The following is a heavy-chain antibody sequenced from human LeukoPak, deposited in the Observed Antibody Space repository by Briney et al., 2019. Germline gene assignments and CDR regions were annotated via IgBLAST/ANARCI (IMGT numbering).Heavy chain of an antibody. Sequence: GGSLRLSCVASGFIFSSYAMTWVRQAPGKGLEWVAVITGSADTTYYAASVKGRFTISRNNSKVTLFLQMNSLRAEDTAVYYCVRNGLLCRSAACYPPWGQGALVTVSS. J-gene: IGHJ5*02. CDR2: ITGSADTT. CDR1: GFIFSSYA. V-gene: IGHV3-23*01. D-gene: IGHD2-2*01. CDR3: VRNGLLCRSAACYPP.